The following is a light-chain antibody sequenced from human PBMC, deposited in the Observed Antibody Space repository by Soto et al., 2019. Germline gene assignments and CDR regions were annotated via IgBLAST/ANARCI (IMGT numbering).Light chain of an antibody. CDR1: QSVSSSY. Sequence: EIVLTQSPGTLSLSPGERATLSCRDSQSVSSSYLAWYQQKPGQAPRLLIYGASSRATGIPDRFSGSGSGTDFTLTISSLEPEDFAVYYCQQYGSSPRAFGGGTKVDIK. CDR2: GAS. V-gene: IGKV3-20*01. J-gene: IGKJ4*01. CDR3: QQYGSSPRA.